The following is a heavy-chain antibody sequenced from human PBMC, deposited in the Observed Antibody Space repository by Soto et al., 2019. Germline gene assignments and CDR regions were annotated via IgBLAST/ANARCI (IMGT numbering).Heavy chain of an antibody. CDR1: GGSISSHY. CDR3: ARQWGGDY. Sequence: QVQLQESGPGLVKPSETLSLTCTVSGGSISSHYWSWIRQPPGEGLEWIGRASYSGSPSYNPSLKSRVTISIDTSKNQFSLKLTSVTAADTAVYYCARQWGGDYWGQGTQVTVSS. V-gene: IGHV4-59*08. D-gene: IGHD3-16*01. J-gene: IGHJ4*02. CDR2: ASYSGSP.